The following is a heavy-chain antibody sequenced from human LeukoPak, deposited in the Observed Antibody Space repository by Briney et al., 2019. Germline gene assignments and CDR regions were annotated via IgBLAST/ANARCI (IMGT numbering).Heavy chain of an antibody. CDR2: IRQDGSER. Sequence: GGSLRLSCAASGVIFSNYWMTWVRQAPGKGLEWVAHIRQDGSERHYVHSVKDRFTISRDNAKNSLDLQMDSLRAEDTAVYYCARDWGSTGYDLYDSWGQGTLVTVSS. D-gene: IGHD5-12*01. CDR3: ARDWGSTGYDLYDS. J-gene: IGHJ4*02. V-gene: IGHV3-7*01. CDR1: GVIFSNYW.